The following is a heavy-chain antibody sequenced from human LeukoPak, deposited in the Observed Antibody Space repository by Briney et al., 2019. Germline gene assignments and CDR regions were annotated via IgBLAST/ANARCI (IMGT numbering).Heavy chain of an antibody. J-gene: IGHJ4*02. CDR1: GGSVSSGDYY. D-gene: IGHD2-15*01. CDR2: IHNSGST. CDR3: ARVGVAAKSSRYFDY. V-gene: IGHV4-31*03. Sequence: SQTLSLTCTVSGGSVSSGDYYWSWIRQHPGKGLEWIGYIHNSGSTYYNPSLKSRITISVDTSKKQFSLKLSSVTAADTAVYYCARVGVAAKSSRYFDYWGQGTLVTVSS.